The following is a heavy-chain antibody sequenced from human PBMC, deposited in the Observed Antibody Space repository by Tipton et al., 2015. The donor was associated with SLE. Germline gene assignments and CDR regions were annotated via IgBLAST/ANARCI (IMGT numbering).Heavy chain of an antibody. CDR2: MYYSGST. D-gene: IGHD4-17*01. CDR1: GGSITGYY. CDR3: ARDYGADYYYGGMDV. J-gene: IGHJ6*02. V-gene: IGHV4-59*12. Sequence: TLSLTCTVSGGSITGYYWGWIRQPPGKGMEWIGYMYYSGSTNYNPSLKRRGTISLDTSKNQFSLKLSSVTAADTAVYYCARDYGADYYYGGMDVWGQGTTVTVSS.